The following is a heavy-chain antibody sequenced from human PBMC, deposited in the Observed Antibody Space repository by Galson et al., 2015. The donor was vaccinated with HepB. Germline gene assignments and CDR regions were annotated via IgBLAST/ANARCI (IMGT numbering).Heavy chain of an antibody. CDR1: GFTFSSYA. J-gene: IGHJ3*02. CDR2: ISYDGSNK. V-gene: IGHV3-30-3*01. D-gene: IGHD1-26*01. Sequence: SLRLSCAASGFTFSSYAMHWVRQAPGKGLEWVAVISYDGSNKYYADSVKGRFTISRDNSKNTLYLQMNSLRAEDTAVYYCAGEEWDQPGAFDIWGQGTMVTVSS. CDR3: AGEEWDQPGAFDI.